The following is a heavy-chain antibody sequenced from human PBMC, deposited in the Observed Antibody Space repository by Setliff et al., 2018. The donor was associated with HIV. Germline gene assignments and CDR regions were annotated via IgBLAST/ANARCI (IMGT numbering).Heavy chain of an antibody. V-gene: IGHV3-23*01. CDR1: GFTFSSYA. CDR2: ISGSGGST. CDR3: AKLGRSSSSFFFDY. D-gene: IGHD6-6*01. J-gene: IGHJ4*02. Sequence: PGGSLRFSCAASGFTFSSYAMSWVRQAPGKGLEWVSAISGSGGSTYYADSVKGRFTISRDNSKNTLYLQMNSLRAEDTAVYYCAKLGRSSSSFFFDYWGQGTLVTVSS.